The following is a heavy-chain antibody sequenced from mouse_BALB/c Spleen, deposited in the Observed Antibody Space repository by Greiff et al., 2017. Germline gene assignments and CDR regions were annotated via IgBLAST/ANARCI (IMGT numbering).Heavy chain of an antibody. CDR2: IWAGGST. D-gene: IGHD1-1*01. Sequence: VKVIESGPGLVAPSQSLSITCTVSGFSLTSYGVHWVRQPPGKGLEWLGVIWAGGSTNYNSALMSRLSISKDNSKSQVFLKMNSLQTDDTAMYYCARENYGSLDYWGQGTTLTVSS. CDR3: ARENYGSLDY. V-gene: IGHV2-9*02. CDR1: GFSLTSYG. J-gene: IGHJ2*01.